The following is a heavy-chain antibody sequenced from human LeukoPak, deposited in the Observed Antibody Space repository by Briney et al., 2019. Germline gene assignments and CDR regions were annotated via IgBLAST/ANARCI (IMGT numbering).Heavy chain of an antibody. V-gene: IGHV4-34*01. CDR1: GGSFGGYY. D-gene: IGHD2-2*01. CDR2: INHSGST. J-gene: IGHJ6*03. CDR3: ARDCCEYQLASVNHYYMDV. Sequence: SETLSLTCAVYGGSFGGYYWSWIRQPPGKGLEWIGEINHSGSTNYNPSLKSRVTISVDTSKNQFSLKLSSVTAADTAVYYCARDCCEYQLASVNHYYMDVWGKGTTVTVSS.